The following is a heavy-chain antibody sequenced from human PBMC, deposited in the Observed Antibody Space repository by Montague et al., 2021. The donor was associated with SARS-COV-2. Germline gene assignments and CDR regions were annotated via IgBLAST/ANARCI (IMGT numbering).Heavy chain of an antibody. J-gene: IGHJ2*01. CDR2: IYYSGST. D-gene: IGHD3-22*01. CDR3: ARSPEPMIILIITSLNWYFDL. CDR1: GGSISSGGYY. Sequence: TLSLTCTVSGGSISSGGYYWSWIRQHPGEGLEWIGYIYYSGSTYYNPSLKSQVTISVDTSKNQFSLKMSSVTAADTAVYYCARSPEPMIILIITSLNWYFDLWGRGTLVTVSS. V-gene: IGHV4-31*01.